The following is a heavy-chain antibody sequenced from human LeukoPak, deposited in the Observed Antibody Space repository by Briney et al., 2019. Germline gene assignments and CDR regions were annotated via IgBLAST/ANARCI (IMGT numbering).Heavy chain of an antibody. CDR1: GFTFTDYY. V-gene: IGHV3-11*06. Sequence: GSLRLSCAASGFTFTDYYMNWIRQAPGKGLEWVSYISSGSTYTNYADSVKGRFTISRDNAKNSLYLQMNSLRAEDTAVYYCARGGVYSNGWSDYWGRGTLVTVSS. CDR3: ARGGVYSNGWSDY. D-gene: IGHD6-19*01. J-gene: IGHJ4*02. CDR2: ISSGSTYT.